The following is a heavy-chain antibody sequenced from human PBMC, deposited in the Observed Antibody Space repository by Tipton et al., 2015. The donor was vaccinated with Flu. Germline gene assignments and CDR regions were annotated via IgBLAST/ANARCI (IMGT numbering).Heavy chain of an antibody. J-gene: IGHJ4*02. CDR2: INPKSGDT. V-gene: IGHV1-2*02. Sequence: QVQLVQSGAEVKEPGASVKVSCKASGYTVSGHYMHWIRQAPGQGLEWMGWINPKSGDTKYAQNFQGRVTMTRDTSITTVYMELTGLTSDDTAIYYCARTWIQLWTPDFAYWGQRTLVTVSS. D-gene: IGHD5-18*01. CDR3: ARTWIQLWTPDFAY. CDR1: GYTVSGHY.